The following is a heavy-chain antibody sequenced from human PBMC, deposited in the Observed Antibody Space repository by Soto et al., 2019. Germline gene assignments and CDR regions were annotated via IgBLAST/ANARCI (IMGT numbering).Heavy chain of an antibody. Sequence: ASVQVSCKASGYTFTGYYMHWVRQAPGQGLAWMGWINPNSGGTNYAQKFQGRVTMNRDKSISPAYMELSRLRSDDTAVYYCARSRPGYSYGLGYWGQGTLVTVAS. CDR3: ARSRPGYSYGLGY. J-gene: IGHJ4*02. V-gene: IGHV1-2*02. D-gene: IGHD5-18*01. CDR2: INPNSGGT. CDR1: GYTFTGYY.